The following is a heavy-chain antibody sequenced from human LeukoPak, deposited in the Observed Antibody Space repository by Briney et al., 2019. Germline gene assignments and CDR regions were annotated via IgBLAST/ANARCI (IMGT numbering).Heavy chain of an antibody. D-gene: IGHD3-10*01. J-gene: IGHJ4*02. CDR1: GFTFSSYA. CDR3: ARGGISVRGINY. V-gene: IGHV3-30*04. CDR2: ISYDGRNK. Sequence: GGSLRLSCAACGFTFSSYAMHWVRQAPAKELEGVAVISYDGRNKYYADSAKGRFTISRDNSKNTLYLQLNSLRAEDTAVYYCARGGISVRGINYWGQGTLVTVSS.